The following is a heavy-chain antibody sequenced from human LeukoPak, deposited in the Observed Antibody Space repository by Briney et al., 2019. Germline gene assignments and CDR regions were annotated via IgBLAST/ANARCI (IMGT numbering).Heavy chain of an antibody. J-gene: IGHJ4*02. CDR1: GFTFSSYA. D-gene: IGHD3-22*01. CDR3: PRGMYYFDSSGYPNYFDY. CDR2: ISYDGSIK. Sequence: GGSLRLSCAASGFTFSSYAMHWVRQAPGKGLEWVAVISYDGSIKKYADSVKGRFTISRDNSKNTLHLQMNSLRAEDTAVYYCPRGMYYFDSSGYPNYFDYWGQGTLVTVSS. V-gene: IGHV3-30*01.